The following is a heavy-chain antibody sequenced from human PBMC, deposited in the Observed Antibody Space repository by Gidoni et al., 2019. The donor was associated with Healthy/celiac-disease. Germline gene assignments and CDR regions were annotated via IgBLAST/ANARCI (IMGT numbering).Heavy chain of an antibody. V-gene: IGHV1-18*01. Sequence: QVQLVQSGAEVKKPGASVKVSCKASGYTFTSYGISWVRQAPGQGLEWMGWISAYNGNTNYAQKLQGRVTMTTDTSTSTAYMELRSLRSDDTAVYYCARDPATLDIVVVVAAPRGWFDPWGQGTLVTVSS. CDR1: GYTFTSYG. D-gene: IGHD2-15*01. CDR3: ARDPATLDIVVVVAAPRGWFDP. CDR2: ISAYNGNT. J-gene: IGHJ5*02.